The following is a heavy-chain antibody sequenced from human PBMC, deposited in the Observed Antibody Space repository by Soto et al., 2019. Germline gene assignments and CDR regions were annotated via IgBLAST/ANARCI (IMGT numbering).Heavy chain of an antibody. V-gene: IGHV3-30*18. Sequence: GGSLRLSCAASGFSFSYYGMHWVRQAPGKGLQWVAVVSSDPRNKYYADSVQGRFTISRDNSQNIVYLQMHSLRVEDTAVDYCGKGVQGSYSSYHFDYWGQGTLVAVSS. CDR3: GKGVQGSYSSYHFDY. CDR1: GFSFSYYG. CDR2: VSSDPRNK. J-gene: IGHJ4*02. D-gene: IGHD5-18*01.